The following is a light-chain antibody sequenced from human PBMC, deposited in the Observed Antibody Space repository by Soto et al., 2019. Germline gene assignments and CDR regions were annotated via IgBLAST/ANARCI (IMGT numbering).Light chain of an antibody. CDR3: SSYTSSSTRV. CDR2: EVS. J-gene: IGLJ3*02. V-gene: IGLV2-14*01. Sequence: QSALTQPASVSGSPGQSITISYTGTSSDVGGYNYVSWYQQHPGKAPKLMIYEVSNRPSGVSNRFSGSKSGNTASLTISGLQAEDEADYYCSSYTSSSTRVLGGGTKVTVL. CDR1: SSDVGGYNY.